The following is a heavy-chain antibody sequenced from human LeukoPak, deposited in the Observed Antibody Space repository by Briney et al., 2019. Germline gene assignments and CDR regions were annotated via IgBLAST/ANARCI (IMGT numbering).Heavy chain of an antibody. V-gene: IGHV4-39*07. CDR3: ARLGGPFIGVGP. CDR1: GGSISSSSYY. J-gene: IGHJ5*02. CDR2: IYYSGST. D-gene: IGHD3-16*01. Sequence: SETLSLTCTVSGGSISSSSYYWGWIRQPPGKGLEWIGSIYYSGSTYYNPSLKSRVTISVDTSKNQFSLKLSSVTAADTAVYYCARLGGPFIGVGPWGQGTLVTVSS.